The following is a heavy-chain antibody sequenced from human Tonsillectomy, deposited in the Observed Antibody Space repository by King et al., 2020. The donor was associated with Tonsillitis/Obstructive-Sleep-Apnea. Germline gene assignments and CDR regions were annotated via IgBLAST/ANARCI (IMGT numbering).Heavy chain of an antibody. CDR1: GFTFSSYA. CDR3: AGWTSPGGGYYLSAFDI. D-gene: IGHD1-26*01. Sequence: VQLVESGGGLVQPGGSLRLSCAASGFTFSSYAMSWVRQAPGKGLEWVSVISGSGGTTYYADSVKGRFTISRDNSKNTLYLQMNNLRAEDTAVYYCAGWTSPGGGYYLSAFDIWGQGTMVTVSS. CDR2: ISGSGGTT. V-gene: IGHV3-23*04. J-gene: IGHJ3*02.